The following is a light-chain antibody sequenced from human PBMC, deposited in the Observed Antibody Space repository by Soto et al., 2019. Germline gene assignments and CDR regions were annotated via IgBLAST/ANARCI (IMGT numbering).Light chain of an antibody. J-gene: IGKJ5*01. CDR1: QSISSY. V-gene: IGKV1-39*02. CDR2: AAS. CDR3: QQYYDTPT. Sequence: DVQMAQSPSFLSASVGDSFTITCRASQSISSYLNWYQQKPGKAPXXLIYAASSLQSGVPSRFSGSGSGTDFTLTISSLKAEDVAVYYCQQYYDTPTFGQGTRLEIK.